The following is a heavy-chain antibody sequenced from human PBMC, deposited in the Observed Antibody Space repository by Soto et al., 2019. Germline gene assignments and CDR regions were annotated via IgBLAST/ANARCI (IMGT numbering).Heavy chain of an antibody. CDR3: ARGDVAVPAALYY. D-gene: IGHD2-2*01. CDR2: MSGDGRTI. Sequence: DVQLEESGGGLVQPGGSLRLSCAASGFIFSSYWMYWVRQAPGKGLVWVSRMSGDGRTITYADSVRGRFTISRDNAKNTLYLQMDSLRADDTALYYCARGDVAVPAALYYWGQGTLVTVSS. J-gene: IGHJ4*02. V-gene: IGHV3-74*01. CDR1: GFIFSSYW.